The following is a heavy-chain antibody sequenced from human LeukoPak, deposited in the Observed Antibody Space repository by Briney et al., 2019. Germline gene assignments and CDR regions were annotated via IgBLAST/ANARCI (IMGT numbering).Heavy chain of an antibody. V-gene: IGHV3-21*01. Sequence: GSLRLSCAASGFTFNSYSMNWVRQAPGKGLEWVSSISSSSSYIYYADSVKGRFTISRDNAKNSLYLQMNSLRAEDTAVYYRARDLPGMIVYWCFDLWGRGTLVTVSS. CDR2: ISSSSSYI. CDR1: GFTFNSYS. J-gene: IGHJ2*01. CDR3: ARDLPGMIVYWCFDL. D-gene: IGHD3-22*01.